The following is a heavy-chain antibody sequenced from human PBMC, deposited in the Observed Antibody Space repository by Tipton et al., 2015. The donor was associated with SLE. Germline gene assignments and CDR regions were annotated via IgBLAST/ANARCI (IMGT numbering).Heavy chain of an antibody. Sequence: SLRLSCTGPGFTFSHYSITWVRQAPGKGLEWVGFIRSNANGGAREYAASVKGRFTISRDDSKGIAYLQLNSLKTEDTAVYYCARPYYSDNNDYYYFDSWGQGTLVTVSP. CDR2: IRSNANGGAR. V-gene: IGHV3-49*04. J-gene: IGHJ4*02. CDR1: GFTFSHYS. CDR3: ARPYYSDNNDYYYFDS. D-gene: IGHD3-22*01.